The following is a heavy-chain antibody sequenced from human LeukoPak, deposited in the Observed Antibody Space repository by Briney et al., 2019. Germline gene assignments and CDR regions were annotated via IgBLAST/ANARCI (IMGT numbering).Heavy chain of an antibody. CDR1: GGSFSGYY. Sequence: PSETLSLTCAVYGGSFSGYYWSWIRQPPGKGLEWIGEINHSGSTNYNPSLKSRVTMSVDTSKNQFSLKLNSVTAADTAVYYCARASYTSGTYSLDYWGQGTLVTVSS. J-gene: IGHJ4*02. CDR2: INHSGST. V-gene: IGHV4-34*01. D-gene: IGHD3-10*01. CDR3: ARASYTSGTYSLDY.